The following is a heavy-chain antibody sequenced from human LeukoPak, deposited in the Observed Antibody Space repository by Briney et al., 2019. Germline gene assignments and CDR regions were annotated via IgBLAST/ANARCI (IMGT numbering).Heavy chain of an antibody. J-gene: IGHJ4*02. D-gene: IGHD5-12*01. CDR3: ARDGNSGYDYRRY. CDR2: IYYSGST. V-gene: IGHV4-59*12. CDR1: GGSISSYY. Sequence: SETLSLTCTVSGGSISSYYWSWIRQPPGKGLEWIGYIYYSGSTNYNPSLKSRVTISVDTSKNQFSLKLSSVTAADTAVYYCARDGNSGYDYRRYWGQGTLVTVSS.